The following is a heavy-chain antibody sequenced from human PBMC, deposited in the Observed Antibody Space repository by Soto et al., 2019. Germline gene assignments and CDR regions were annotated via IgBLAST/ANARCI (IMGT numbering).Heavy chain of an antibody. J-gene: IGHJ4*02. CDR1: GGSISSYY. D-gene: IGHD6-13*01. Sequence: SETLSLTCTVSGGSISSYYWIWIRQPPGKGLEWIGYIYYSGSTNYNPSLKSRVTISVDTSKNQFSLKLSSVTAADTAVYYCARTPGEAGPLLFEYWGQGTLVTVSS. CDR3: ARTPGEAGPLLFEY. CDR2: IYYSGST. V-gene: IGHV4-59*01.